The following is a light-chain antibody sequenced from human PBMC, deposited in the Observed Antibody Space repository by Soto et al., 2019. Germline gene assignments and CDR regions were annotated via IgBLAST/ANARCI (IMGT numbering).Light chain of an antibody. CDR1: SSNIGANHD. Sequence: QSVLTQPPSVSWAPGQRVTISCTGSSSNIGANHDVQWYQQLPGTAPKLLMYGNSNRPSGVPDRFSGSKSGTSASLAITVLQAEDEADYYCQYYDSRLVWVFGGGTKLTVL. CDR2: GNS. V-gene: IGLV1-40*01. J-gene: IGLJ3*02. CDR3: QYYDSRLVWV.